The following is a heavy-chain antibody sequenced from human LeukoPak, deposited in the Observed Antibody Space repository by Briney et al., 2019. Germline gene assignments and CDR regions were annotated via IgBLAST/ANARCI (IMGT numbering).Heavy chain of an antibody. Sequence: ASVKVSCKASGYTFTSYYMHWVRQAPGQGLEWMGIINPSGGSTSYAQKFQGRVTMTRDTSTSTVYMELSSLRSEDTAVYYCARDRGKNPIAARRLMDVWGKGTTVTVSS. D-gene: IGHD6-6*01. CDR2: INPSGGST. J-gene: IGHJ6*04. CDR3: ARDRGKNPIAARRLMDV. V-gene: IGHV1-46*01. CDR1: GYTFTSYY.